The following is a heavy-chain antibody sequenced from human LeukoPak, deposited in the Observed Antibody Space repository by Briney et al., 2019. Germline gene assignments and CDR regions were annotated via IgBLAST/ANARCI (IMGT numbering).Heavy chain of an antibody. J-gene: IGHJ4*02. Sequence: GGSLRLSCAASGFPFSGYGMHWVRQAPGKGLDWVAFIPYDITNKYYADSVKGRFTISRDNSKNTVYLQMNSLRAEDTAVYFCAKDQFPNYGSVDYWGQGTLVTVSS. CDR1: GFPFSGYG. CDR3: AKDQFPNYGSVDY. D-gene: IGHD4-17*01. CDR2: IPYDITNK. V-gene: IGHV3-30*02.